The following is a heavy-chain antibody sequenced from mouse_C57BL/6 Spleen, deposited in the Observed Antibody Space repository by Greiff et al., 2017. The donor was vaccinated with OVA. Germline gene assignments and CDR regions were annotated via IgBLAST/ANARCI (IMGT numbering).Heavy chain of an antibody. Sequence: EVKLMESGPGLVKPSQSLSLTCSVTGYSITSGYYWNWIRQFPGNKLEWMGYISYDGSNNYNPSLKNRISITRDTSKNQFFLKLNSVTTEDTATYYCAREGAGTVFAYWGQGTLVTVSA. CDR2: ISYDGSN. D-gene: IGHD4-1*01. V-gene: IGHV3-6*01. CDR3: AREGAGTVFAY. J-gene: IGHJ3*01. CDR1: GYSITSGYY.